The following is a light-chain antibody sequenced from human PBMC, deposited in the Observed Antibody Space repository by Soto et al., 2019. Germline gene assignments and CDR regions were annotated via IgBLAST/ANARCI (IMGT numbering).Light chain of an antibody. CDR3: QQLFMYPPT. J-gene: IGKJ3*01. CDR2: GAS. V-gene: IGKV1-9*01. Sequence: IQLTQSPSSLSASVGDIVTITCRASQGIINYLAWYQQKPGKAPKLLIYGASTLQSGVPSRFGGSGSGTEFTLTVSSLQPEDLATYYCQQLFMYPPTFGPWNKVDIK. CDR1: QGIINY.